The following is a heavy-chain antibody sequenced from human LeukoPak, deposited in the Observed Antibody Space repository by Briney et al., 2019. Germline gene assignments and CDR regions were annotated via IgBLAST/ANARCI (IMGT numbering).Heavy chain of an antibody. Sequence: GGSLRLSCAASGFTFSNSWIHWVRQAPGKGLVWVSRITPDGSGTDYADSVKGRFTISRDNAKNTLYLQMNSLRAEDTAVYYCAKDNYKNYGSGSLDYWGQGTLVTVSS. CDR3: AKDNYKNYGSGSLDY. D-gene: IGHD3-10*01. CDR2: ITPDGSGT. V-gene: IGHV3-74*01. CDR1: GFTFSNSW. J-gene: IGHJ4*02.